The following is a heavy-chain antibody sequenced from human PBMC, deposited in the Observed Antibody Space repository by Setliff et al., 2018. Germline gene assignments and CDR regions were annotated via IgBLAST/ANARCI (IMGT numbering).Heavy chain of an antibody. J-gene: IGHJ6*03. CDR3: VREGVDSRSSTDYRSYMDV. CDR1: GATFSSYG. V-gene: IGHV1-69*05. Sequence: ASVKVSCKASGATFSSYGISWVRQAPGQGLEWMGGTIPMFGTTEYAQKFQGRLTIITDESTNTAFMQLSSLRSDDTAVYYCVREGVDSRSSTDYRSYMDVWGKGTTVTVSS. CDR2: TIPMFGTT. D-gene: IGHD3-22*01.